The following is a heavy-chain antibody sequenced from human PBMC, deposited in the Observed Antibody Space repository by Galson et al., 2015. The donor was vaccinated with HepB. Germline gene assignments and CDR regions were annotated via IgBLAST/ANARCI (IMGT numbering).Heavy chain of an antibody. J-gene: IGHJ6*02. CDR3: ASLWFGDFYYGMGV. CDR1: GGSFSGYY. D-gene: IGHD3-10*01. V-gene: IGHV4-34*01. CDR2: INHSGST. Sequence: LSLTCAVYGGSFSGYYWSWIRQPPGKGLEWIGEINHSGSTNYSPSLKSRVSISIDTSKNQFSLKLRSVSAADTAMYYCASLWFGDFYYGMGVWGHGTTVTVSS.